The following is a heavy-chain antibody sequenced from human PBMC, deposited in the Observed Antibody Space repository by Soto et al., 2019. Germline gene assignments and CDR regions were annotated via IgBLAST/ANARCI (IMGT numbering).Heavy chain of an antibody. D-gene: IGHD6-19*01. CDR3: ARHGFRYSSGWSDAFDI. V-gene: IGHV4-59*08. Sequence: SETLYLTCTVSGGSISSYYWSWIRQPPGKGLEWIGYIYYSGSTNYNPSLKSRVTISVDTSKNQFSLKLSSVTAADTAVYYCARHGFRYSSGWSDAFDIWGQGTMVTVSS. CDR2: IYYSGST. J-gene: IGHJ3*02. CDR1: GGSISSYY.